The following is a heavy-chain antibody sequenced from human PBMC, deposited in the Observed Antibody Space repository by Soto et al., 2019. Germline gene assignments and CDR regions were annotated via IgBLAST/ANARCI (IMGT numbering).Heavy chain of an antibody. J-gene: IGHJ3*02. D-gene: IGHD3-22*01. CDR1: GFTFSSYS. CDR3: ARDGLVVGDAFDI. V-gene: IGHV3-21*01. Sequence: VGSLRLSCAASGFTFSSYSMNWVRQAPGKGLEWVSSISSSSSYIYYADSVKGRFTISRDNAKNSLYLQMNSLRAEDTAVYYCARDGLVVGDAFDIWGQGTMVTVSS. CDR2: ISSSSSYI.